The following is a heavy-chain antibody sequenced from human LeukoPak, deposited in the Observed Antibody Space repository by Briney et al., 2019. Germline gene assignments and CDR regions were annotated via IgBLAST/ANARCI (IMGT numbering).Heavy chain of an antibody. CDR3: ARGCSYGYGWFDP. J-gene: IGHJ5*02. D-gene: IGHD5-18*01. CDR1: GGSISSYY. Sequence: SETLSLTCTVSGGSISSYYWSWIRQPPGKGLEWIGYIYYSGSTNYSPSLKSRVTISVDTSKNQFSLKLSSVTAADTAVYYCARGCSYGYGWFDPWGQGTLVTVSS. V-gene: IGHV4-59*08. CDR2: IYYSGST.